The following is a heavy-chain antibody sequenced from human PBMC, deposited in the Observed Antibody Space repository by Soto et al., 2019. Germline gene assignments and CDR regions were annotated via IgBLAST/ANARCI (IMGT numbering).Heavy chain of an antibody. CDR1: GFTFSPHA. D-gene: IGHD5-18*01. J-gene: IGHJ6*02. CDR2: ISYEGSNK. Sequence: QVQLVESGGGVVQPGRSLRLSCAASGFTFSPHAMHWVRQGPGKGLVWVAVISYEGSNKYYADSVKGRFTITRDNSKNTRYLQMNSLRAEDTAVYYCARERNTGYDYSYYYGMDVWGQGTTVTVSS. V-gene: IGHV3-30-3*01. CDR3: ARERNTGYDYSYYYGMDV.